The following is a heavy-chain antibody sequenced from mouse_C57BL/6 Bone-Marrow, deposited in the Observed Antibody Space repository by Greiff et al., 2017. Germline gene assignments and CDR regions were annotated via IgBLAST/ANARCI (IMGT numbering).Heavy chain of an antibody. CDR1: GFSLNTFDMS. D-gene: IGHD1-1*01. CDR3: ARGYYGSSSWFAY. CDR2: IWWDDDK. Sequence: QVTLKVSGPGILQPSQTLSLTCSFSGFSLNTFDMSVGWLRQPSGKGLEWLAHIWWDDDKYYNPALKSRLTNSKDTSKNRVFLKIANVDTADTATYYCARGYYGSSSWFAYWGQGTLVTVSA. J-gene: IGHJ3*01. V-gene: IGHV8-8*01.